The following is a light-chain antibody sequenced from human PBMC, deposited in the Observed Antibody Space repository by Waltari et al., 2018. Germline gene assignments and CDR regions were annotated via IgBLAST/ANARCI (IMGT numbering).Light chain of an antibody. V-gene: IGKV1-39*01. CDR2: AAS. CDR3: QYNYTIPYT. J-gene: IGKJ2*01. Sequence: GDRVTITCRASQSISSYLNWYQQKPGNAPKLLIYAASNLQSGVPSRFSGSGSGTDFTLTISSLQPEDFATYYCQYNYTIPYTFGQGTKLEI. CDR1: QSISSY.